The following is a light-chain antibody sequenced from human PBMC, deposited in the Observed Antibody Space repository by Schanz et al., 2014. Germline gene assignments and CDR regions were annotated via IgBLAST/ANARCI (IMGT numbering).Light chain of an antibody. Sequence: EVVLTQSPLSLTVSPGQPASISCRSSQSLVHSDGNTYLIWYQQRPGPSPRRLIDKVSSRDSEVPDRFSGSGSGTHFTLEISGVEAEDVGLYYCMQGTHWPYTFGQGTKLEI. J-gene: IGKJ2*01. CDR2: KVS. CDR3: MQGTHWPYT. V-gene: IGKV2-30*02. CDR1: QSLVHSDGNTY.